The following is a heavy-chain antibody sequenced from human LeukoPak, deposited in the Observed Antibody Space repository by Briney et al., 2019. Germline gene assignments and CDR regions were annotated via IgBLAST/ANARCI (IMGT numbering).Heavy chain of an antibody. CDR3: ARGVAVAGYLDY. J-gene: IGHJ4*02. D-gene: IGHD6-19*01. CDR2: IYYSGST. Sequence: PSETLSLTCTVSGGSISSYYWSWIRQPPGKGLEWIGYIYYSGSTNYNPSLKSRVTISVDTSKNQFSLKLSSVTAADTAVYYCARGVAVAGYLDYWGQGTLVTVSS. V-gene: IGHV4-59*01. CDR1: GGSISSYY.